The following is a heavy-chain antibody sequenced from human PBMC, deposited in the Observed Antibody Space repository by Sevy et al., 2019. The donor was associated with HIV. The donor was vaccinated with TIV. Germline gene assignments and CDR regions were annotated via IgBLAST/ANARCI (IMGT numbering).Heavy chain of an antibody. CDR3: ATHAGIAAAGRVFDY. Sequence: GGSLRLSCAASGFTFSDHYMEWVRQAPGKGLEWVGRTRNKADSYTTEYAESVRGRFTISGDDSRNSLYLQMNSLKTEDTAVYYCATHAGIAAAGRVFDYWGQGTLVTVSS. CDR1: GFTFSDHY. V-gene: IGHV3-72*01. J-gene: IGHJ4*02. D-gene: IGHD6-13*01. CDR2: TRNKADSYTT.